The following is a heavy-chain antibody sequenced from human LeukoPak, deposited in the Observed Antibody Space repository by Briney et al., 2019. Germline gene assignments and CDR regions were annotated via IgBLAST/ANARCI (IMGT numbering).Heavy chain of an antibody. CDR2: ISSDGDST. CDR3: VGSSASSGPNCFDP. CDR1: GFTFSTYA. V-gene: IGHV3-64D*09. Sequence: GGSLRLSCSASGFTFSTYAMHWVRQAPGKGLEYVSAISSDGDSTYNADSVKGRFTISRDNSKNTLYLQMSSLRTEDTAVYYCVGSSASSGPNCFDPWGQGTLVTVSS. D-gene: IGHD3-10*01. J-gene: IGHJ5*02.